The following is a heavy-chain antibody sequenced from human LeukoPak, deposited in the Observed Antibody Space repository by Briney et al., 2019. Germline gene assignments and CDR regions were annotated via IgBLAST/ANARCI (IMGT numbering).Heavy chain of an antibody. CDR3: ATSEARSNGWYVY. D-gene: IGHD6-19*01. V-gene: IGHV3-74*01. CDR1: GFTFSSYG. J-gene: IGHJ4*02. Sequence: GGSLRLSCAASGFTFSSYGMHWVRQAPGKGLVWVSRINSDGSSTSYAASVKGRFTMSRVNDKNMLYLKMHSLRAEDTAVYYCATSEARSNGWYVYWGQGTLVTVSS. CDR2: INSDGSST.